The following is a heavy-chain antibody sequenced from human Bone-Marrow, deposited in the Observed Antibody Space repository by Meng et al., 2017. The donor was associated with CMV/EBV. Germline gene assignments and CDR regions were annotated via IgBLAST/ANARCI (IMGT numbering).Heavy chain of an antibody. D-gene: IGHD2-2*01. CDR3: ARYPRKTYCSSTSCHEGYYYYYYGMDV. Sequence: SETLSLTCTVSGGSVSSGSYYWSWIRQPPGKGLEWIGYIYYSGSTNYNPSLKSRVTISVDTSKNQFSLKLSSVTAADTAVYYCARYPRKTYCSSTSCHEGYYYYYYGMDVWGQGTTVTVSS. J-gene: IGHJ6*02. CDR2: IYYSGST. V-gene: IGHV4-61*01. CDR1: GGSVSSGSYY.